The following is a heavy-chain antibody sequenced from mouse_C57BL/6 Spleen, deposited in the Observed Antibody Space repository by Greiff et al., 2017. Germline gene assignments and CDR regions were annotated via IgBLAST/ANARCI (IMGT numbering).Heavy chain of an antibody. V-gene: IGHV1-64*01. CDR2: IHPYSGSP. D-gene: IGHD1-1*01. Sequence: QVQLQQPGAELVKPGASVKLSCKASGFTFTSYWMHWVKQRPGQGLEWIGMIHPYSGSPNYNEKFKSKATLTVDKSSSTAYMQLSSRTSEDSAVYYCAREGISYCSSFPWYFDDWGTGTTVTVSS. CDR1: GFTFTSYW. J-gene: IGHJ1*03. CDR3: AREGISYCSSFPWYFDD.